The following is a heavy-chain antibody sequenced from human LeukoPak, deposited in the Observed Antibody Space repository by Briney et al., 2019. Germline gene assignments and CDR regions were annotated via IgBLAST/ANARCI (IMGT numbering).Heavy chain of an antibody. J-gene: IGHJ6*03. V-gene: IGHV3-33*06. D-gene: IGHD4-17*01. CDR3: AKDLWPGDYVWYYYMDV. CDR2: IWYDGSNK. CDR1: GFTFSSYG. Sequence: PGRSLRLSCAASGFTFSSYGMHWVRQAPGTGLEGVAVIWYDGSNKYYADSVTGRFTISRDNSKNTLYLQMNSLRAEDTAVYYCAKDLWPGDYVWYYYMDVWGKGTTVTVSS.